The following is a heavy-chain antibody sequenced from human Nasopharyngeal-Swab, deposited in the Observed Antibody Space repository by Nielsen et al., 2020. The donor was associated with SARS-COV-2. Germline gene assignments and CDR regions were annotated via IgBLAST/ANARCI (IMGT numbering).Heavy chain of an antibody. CDR2: IYSSANT. D-gene: IGHD2/OR15-2a*01. Sequence: SETLSLTCSVSGGSISSGDYYWSWIRQPPGKGLEWIGYIYSSANTYYNPSLKSRVNMSVDMSKNQFSLKLSSVTAADTAVYYCAREVASANKNALDIWGQGTRVTVSS. CDR1: GGSISSGDYY. V-gene: IGHV4-30-4*01. J-gene: IGHJ3*02. CDR3: AREVASANKNALDI.